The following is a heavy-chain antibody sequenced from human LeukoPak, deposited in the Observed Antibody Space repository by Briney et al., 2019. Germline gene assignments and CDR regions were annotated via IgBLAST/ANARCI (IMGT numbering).Heavy chain of an antibody. CDR3: ARSGSGWGTLDC. D-gene: IGHD6-19*01. Sequence: SETLSLSCTVSGGSISSYYWSWIRQPPGKGLEWIGYIYYSGSTNYNPSLKSRVTISVDTSKNQFSLKLRSVTAADTAVYYYARSGSGWGTLDCWGQGTLVTVSS. V-gene: IGHV4-59*12. J-gene: IGHJ4*02. CDR2: IYYSGST. CDR1: GGSISSYY.